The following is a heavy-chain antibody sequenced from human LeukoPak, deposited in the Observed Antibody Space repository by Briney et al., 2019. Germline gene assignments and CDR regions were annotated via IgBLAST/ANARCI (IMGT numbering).Heavy chain of an antibody. CDR3: AKDLGSYIAARLDY. D-gene: IGHD6-6*01. CDR1: GFTFSSYA. V-gene: IGHV3-23*01. J-gene: IGHJ4*02. CDR2: ISGSGGST. Sequence: GGSLRLSCAASGFTFSSYAMSWVRQAPGKGLEWVSAISGSGGSTYYADSVKGRFTISRDNSKNTLHLQMNSLRAEDTAVYYCAKDLGSYIAARLDYWGQGTLVTVSS.